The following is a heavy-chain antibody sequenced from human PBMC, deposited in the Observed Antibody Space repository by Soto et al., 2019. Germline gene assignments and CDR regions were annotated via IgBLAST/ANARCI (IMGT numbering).Heavy chain of an antibody. D-gene: IGHD3-16*02. V-gene: IGHV4-59*08. Sequence: QVQLQESGPGLVKPSETLSLTCTVSGGSINSYYCSWIRQPPGKGLEWIRYIYYSGSTNYNPSLKSRVTISVDTSKNQFSLKLRSVTAADTAVYYCARLYGLDAFDIWGQGTMVTVSS. CDR1: GGSINSYY. J-gene: IGHJ3*02. CDR2: IYYSGST. CDR3: ARLYGLDAFDI.